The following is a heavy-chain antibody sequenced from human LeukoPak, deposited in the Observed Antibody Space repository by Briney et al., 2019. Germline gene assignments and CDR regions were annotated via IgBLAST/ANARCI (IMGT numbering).Heavy chain of an antibody. D-gene: IGHD3-10*01. Sequence: PGGSLRLSCGASGLTVSSYGMSWDRQAPGKGLEWVSTIIGSAVNTYYADSVKGRFTISRDDSKNTVYLQMNSLRAEDTAVYSCAKYTSGTSYRGLDQWGQGTLVTVSS. CDR1: GLTVSSYG. CDR2: IIGSAVNT. V-gene: IGHV3-23*01. CDR3: AKYTSGTSYRGLDQ. J-gene: IGHJ4*02.